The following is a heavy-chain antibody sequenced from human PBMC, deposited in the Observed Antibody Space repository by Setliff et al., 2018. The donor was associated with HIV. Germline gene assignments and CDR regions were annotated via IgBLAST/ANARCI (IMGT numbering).Heavy chain of an antibody. J-gene: IGHJ4*02. V-gene: IGHV4-34*01. CDR1: GGPLSGYC. Sequence: SETLSLTCGLYGGPLSGYCWTWIRQSPEKGLEWIGEINDSGDIKYNPSLMSRLSMSVERSKNEFSLKVTSPTAADTAVYFCTRGPARRYPGSTVYGLWGQGTKVTVSS. CDR3: TRGPARRYPGSTVYGL. D-gene: IGHD1-26*01. CDR2: INDSGDI.